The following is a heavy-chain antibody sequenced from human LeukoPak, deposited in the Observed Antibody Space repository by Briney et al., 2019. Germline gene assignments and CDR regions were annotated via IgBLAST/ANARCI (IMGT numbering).Heavy chain of an antibody. D-gene: IGHD3-16*01. CDR1: CDPISNINW. Sequence: PSETLSITCAVSCDPISNINWWWSWVRQPPGKRLEWIGEIHDGGSTTYHPSLKSRFTISVDKSKNQFSLTLTSVTAADTAVYFCARGAHYAWNSWGQGTLVTVSS. J-gene: IGHJ4*02. CDR3: ARGAHYAWNS. CDR2: IHDGGST. V-gene: IGHV4-4*02.